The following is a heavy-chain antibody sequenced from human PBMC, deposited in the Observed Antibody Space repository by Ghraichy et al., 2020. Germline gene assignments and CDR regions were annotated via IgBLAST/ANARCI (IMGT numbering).Heavy chain of an antibody. CDR3: ARTRVFDY. V-gene: IGHV3-48*03. CDR2: ISSSGTTK. J-gene: IGHJ4*02. Sequence: GESLNISCAASGFTFGSHEMNWVRQAPGKGLEWVSYISSSGTTKDYADSVKGRFTISRDNAKNALYLQMNSLRAEDTAVYYCARTRVFDYWGQGTLVTVSS. CDR1: GFTFGSHE.